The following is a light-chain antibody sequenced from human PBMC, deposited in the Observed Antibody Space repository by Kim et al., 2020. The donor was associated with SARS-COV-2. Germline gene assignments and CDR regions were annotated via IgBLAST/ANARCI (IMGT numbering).Light chain of an antibody. CDR2: EAT. Sequence: PGQTARITCSGDALHNQYAYWFQQQPGQAPVLVIYEATERPSGIPERFSGSTSGTTVTLTISGVQAEGEADYYCQSSDSSDTFWVFGGGTQLTVL. V-gene: IGLV3-25*03. J-gene: IGLJ3*02. CDR3: QSSDSSDTFWV. CDR1: ALHNQY.